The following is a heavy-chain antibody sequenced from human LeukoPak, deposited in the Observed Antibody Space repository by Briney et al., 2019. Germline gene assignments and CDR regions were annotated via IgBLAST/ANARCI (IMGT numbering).Heavy chain of an antibody. V-gene: IGHV4-4*07. D-gene: IGHD3-10*01. Sequence: PSETLSLTCTVSGASITSYHWSWIRQPAGKGLEWIGRMFYSGNTDYNPSLKSRLTMSIDTSKNQFSLKLSSVTAADTAVYYCAREAWGSGTFPFDYWGQGTLVTVSS. CDR2: MFYSGNT. CDR1: GASITSYH. CDR3: AREAWGSGTFPFDY. J-gene: IGHJ4*02.